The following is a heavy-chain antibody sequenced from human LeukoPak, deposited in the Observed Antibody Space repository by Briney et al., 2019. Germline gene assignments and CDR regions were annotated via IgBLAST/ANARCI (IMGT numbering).Heavy chain of an antibody. D-gene: IGHD2-2*01. Sequence: PSETHSLTNTVYSRSIRRRYHYSGWIRHHPEKGLEWIGFIQYTGNTYYNPSLKSRVTISVDTSKNQFSLKVNSVTAAYTAVYYCARATRCWPIDYWGQGTLVTVSS. V-gene: IGHV4-31*03. CDR2: IQYTGNT. CDR3: ARATRCWPIDY. CDR1: SRSIRRRYHY. J-gene: IGHJ4*02.